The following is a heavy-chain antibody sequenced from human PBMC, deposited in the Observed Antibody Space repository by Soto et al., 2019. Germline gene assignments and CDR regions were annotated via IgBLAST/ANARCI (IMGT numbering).Heavy chain of an antibody. CDR2: IIPIFGRT. CDR1: GGTFSSYA. Sequence: QVQLVQSGAEVKKPGSSIKVSCKASGGTFSSYAVNWMRQAPGQGLEWIGGIIPIFGRTNYAQKFQGRVSITADLSTSTVYMNLSSLKSEDTAAYYCARVAQVGSGWFDPWGQGTLVTVSS. D-gene: IGHD1-26*01. CDR3: ARVAQVGSGWFDP. V-gene: IGHV1-69*01. J-gene: IGHJ5*02.